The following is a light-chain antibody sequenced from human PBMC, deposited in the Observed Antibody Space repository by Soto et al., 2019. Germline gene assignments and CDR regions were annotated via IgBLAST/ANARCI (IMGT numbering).Light chain of an antibody. J-gene: IGKJ1*01. CDR1: QFVSVRF. Sequence: EIVLTQSPGTLSLSPGERATLSCRASQFVSVRFLAWYQRKPGQAPRLLIYGASDRATGIPDRFTGSGSGTDFTLTITRLEPEDFAVYYCQQYGSTPQTFGQGTKVEIK. CDR3: QQYGSTPQT. V-gene: IGKV3-20*01. CDR2: GAS.